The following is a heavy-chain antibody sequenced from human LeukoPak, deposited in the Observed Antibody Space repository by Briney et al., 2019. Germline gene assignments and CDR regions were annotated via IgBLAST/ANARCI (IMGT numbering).Heavy chain of an antibody. Sequence: ASVKVSCKGSGYTFTGYFIHWVRQAPGQGLEWMGWINPNSGGTHYALKFQGRVAMTRDTSISTAYMELSRLRSDDTAVYYCARARGDIVVVPAAIWFDPWGQGTLATVSS. CDR3: ARARGDIVVVPAAIWFDP. J-gene: IGHJ5*02. D-gene: IGHD2-2*01. V-gene: IGHV1-2*02. CDR2: INPNSGGT. CDR1: GYTFTGYF.